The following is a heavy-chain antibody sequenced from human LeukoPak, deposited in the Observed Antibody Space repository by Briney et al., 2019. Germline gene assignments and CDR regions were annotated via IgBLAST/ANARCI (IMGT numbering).Heavy chain of an antibody. CDR2: ISSDGYRT. CDR1: GFTFNAFG. Sequence: GGSLRLSCAASGFTFNAFGMNWVRQAPDKGLQWVAVISSDGYRTDYPDSVRGRFTISRDNFKNTVDLQMISVTAEDTAMYFCAKGLGTGSVLARPLHYWGQGTLVTVSS. CDR3: AKGLGTGSVLARPLHY. J-gene: IGHJ4*02. D-gene: IGHD3-10*01. V-gene: IGHV3-30*18.